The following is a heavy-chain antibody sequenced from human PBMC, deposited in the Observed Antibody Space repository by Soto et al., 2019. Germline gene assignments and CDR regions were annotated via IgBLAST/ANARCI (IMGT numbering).Heavy chain of an antibody. V-gene: IGHV1-8*01. J-gene: IGHJ6*02. CDR3: ARGNPFNYAGFDV. D-gene: IGHD3-16*01. CDR1: GYTFSDFD. CDR2: MNAKSGDT. Sequence: QAHLEQSGAELKRPGASVKVSCKASGYTFSDFDINWLRQASGQGPEWMGWMNAKSGDTFFAQRFQGKFNLTWDTSLSTAYMDVGSLTSDDTAIYYCARGNPFNYAGFDVWGQGTTVAVSS.